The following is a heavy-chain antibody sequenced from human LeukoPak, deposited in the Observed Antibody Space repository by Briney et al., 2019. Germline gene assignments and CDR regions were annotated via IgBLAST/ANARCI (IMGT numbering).Heavy chain of an antibody. CDR2: IGPTGFDR. Sequence: GGSLRLSCTTSGLTFSTSGFNWVRQAPGKGLEWVASIGPTGFDRYHADSIKGRFTISRDNANNFLYLQMGSLRAEDTAVYYCATETNGRHYDYWGQGTLLTVSS. D-gene: IGHD1-14*01. CDR3: ATETNGRHYDY. CDR1: GLTFSTSG. V-gene: IGHV3-21*06. J-gene: IGHJ4*02.